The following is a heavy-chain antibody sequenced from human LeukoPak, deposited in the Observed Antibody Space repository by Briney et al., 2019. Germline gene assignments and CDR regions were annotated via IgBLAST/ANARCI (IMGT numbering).Heavy chain of an antibody. CDR3: AREYYYDSSGYSYFDY. J-gene: IGHJ4*02. D-gene: IGHD3-22*01. CDR1: GFTFSSYR. CDR2: ISSSSSYI. V-gene: IGHV3-21*01. Sequence: GGSLSLSCAASGFTFSSYRMNWVRQAPGKGLEWVSSISSSSSYIYYADSVKGRFTISRDNAKNSLYLQMNSLRAEDTAVYYCAREYYYDSSGYSYFDYWGQGTLVTVSS.